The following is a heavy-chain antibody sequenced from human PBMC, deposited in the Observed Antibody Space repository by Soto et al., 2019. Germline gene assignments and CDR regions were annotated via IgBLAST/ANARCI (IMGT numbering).Heavy chain of an antibody. J-gene: IGHJ4*02. CDR1: VSSLSTSRGG. Sequence: SGPTLVNPPQTLTQTCTFCVSSLSTSRGGVGWIRQPPAKALEWLALIYWDDDKRYSPSLKSRLTITKDTSKNQVVLTMTNMDPVDTATYYCAHSTDGPGLFDYWGQGTLVTVSS. D-gene: IGHD4-17*01. V-gene: IGHV2-5*02. CDR2: IYWDDDK. CDR3: AHSTDGPGLFDY.